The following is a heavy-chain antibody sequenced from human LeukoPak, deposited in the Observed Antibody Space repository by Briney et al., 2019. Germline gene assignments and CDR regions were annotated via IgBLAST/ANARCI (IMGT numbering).Heavy chain of an antibody. D-gene: IGHD3-3*01. J-gene: IGHJ5*02. CDR1: GCTFSSYA. Sequence: GASVKVSCKASGCTFSSYAISWVRQAPGQGLGWMGRSIPIHGVATYAQQFQGRVTITSDNSTSTAYMVLSSLRSADTAVYYCGRVPSGYANADYNWFDPWGQGPLVTVSS. CDR3: GRVPSGYANADYNWFDP. V-gene: IGHV1-69*04. CDR2: SIPIHGVA.